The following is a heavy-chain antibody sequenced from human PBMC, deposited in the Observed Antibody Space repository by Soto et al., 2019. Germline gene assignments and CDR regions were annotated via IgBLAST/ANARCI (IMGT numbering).Heavy chain of an antibody. CDR1: GFTFSSYA. D-gene: IGHD4-17*01. J-gene: IGHJ4*02. CDR3: AKGRGTTVTNGCIY. CDR2: ISGSGGST. V-gene: IGHV3-23*01. Sequence: EVQLLESGGGLVQPGGSLRLSCAASGFTFSSYAMSWVRQAPGKGLEWVSAISGSGGSTYYADSVKGRFTISRDNSKNTRYLQMNSLRAEDTAGYYCAKGRGTTVTNGCIYWGQGTLVTVSS.